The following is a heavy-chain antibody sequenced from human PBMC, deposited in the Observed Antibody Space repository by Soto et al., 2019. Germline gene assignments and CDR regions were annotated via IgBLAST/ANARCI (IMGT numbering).Heavy chain of an antibody. CDR1: GFTFSSYG. J-gene: IGHJ4*02. V-gene: IGHV3-30*18. CDR2: ISYDGSNK. CDR3: AKERMEQYQLLPFFDY. D-gene: IGHD2-2*01. Sequence: QVQLVESGGGVVQPGRSLRLSCAASGFTFSSYGMHWVRQAPGKGLEWVAVISYDGSNKYYADSVKGRFTISRDNSQNTLYLQMNSLRAEETAIYYCAKERMEQYQLLPFFDYWGQGTLVTVSS.